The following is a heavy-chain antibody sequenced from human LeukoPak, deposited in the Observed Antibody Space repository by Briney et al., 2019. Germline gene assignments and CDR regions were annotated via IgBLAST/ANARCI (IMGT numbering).Heavy chain of an antibody. J-gene: IGHJ4*02. D-gene: IGHD6-19*01. V-gene: IGHV3-23*01. CDR2: ISGSGGST. Sequence: PGGSLRLSCAASGFSFSSFAMSWVRQAPGKGLEWVSAISGSGGSTYYADSVKGRFTISRDNSKNTLYLQMNSLRAEDTAVYYCAKDGYSSGWFDYWGQGTLVTVSS. CDR3: AKDGYSSGWFDY. CDR1: GFSFSSFA.